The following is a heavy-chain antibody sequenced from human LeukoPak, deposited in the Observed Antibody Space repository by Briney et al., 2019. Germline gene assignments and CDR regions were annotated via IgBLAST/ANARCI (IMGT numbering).Heavy chain of an antibody. CDR2: ISGSGGST. J-gene: IGHJ4*02. Sequence: GGSLRLSCAASGFTFSSYAMSWVRQAPGKGLEWVSAISGSGGSTYYADSVKGRFTSSRDNSKNTLYLQMNSLRAEDTAVYYCAKGGVYSSSVDYWGQGTLVTVSS. CDR3: AKGGVYSSSVDY. CDR1: GFTFSSYA. D-gene: IGHD6-13*01. V-gene: IGHV3-23*01.